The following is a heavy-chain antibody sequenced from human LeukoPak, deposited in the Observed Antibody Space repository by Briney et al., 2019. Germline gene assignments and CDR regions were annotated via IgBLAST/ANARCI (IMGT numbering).Heavy chain of an antibody. CDR3: ARTKDGATFGGILAPYY. CDR2: IKQDGSEK. V-gene: IGHV3-7*02. J-gene: IGHJ4*02. D-gene: IGHD3-16*02. CDR1: EFTLTIYW. Sequence: QPLGCLRLSCAPSEFTLTIYWMSWVRQAPGKGLGWGANIKQDGSEKYYVDSVKGRFTIYRDNAKNSLYLQMNSLRAEDTAVYYCARTKDGATFGGILAPYYWGQGTLVTVSS.